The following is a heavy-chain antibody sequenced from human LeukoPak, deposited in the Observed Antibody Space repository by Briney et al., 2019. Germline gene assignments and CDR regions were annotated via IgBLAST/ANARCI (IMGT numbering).Heavy chain of an antibody. CDR2: INSDGSST. J-gene: IGHJ4*02. CDR3: ARRYFYDSSTYYPLDY. CDR1: GFTFSSYA. V-gene: IGHV3-74*01. D-gene: IGHD3-22*01. Sequence: PGGSLRLSCAASGFTFSSYAMSWVRQAPGKGLVWVSRINSDGSSTTYADSVKGRFTISRDNAKNTLYLQMNSLRAEDTAVYYCARRYFYDSSTYYPLDYWGQGTLVTVSS.